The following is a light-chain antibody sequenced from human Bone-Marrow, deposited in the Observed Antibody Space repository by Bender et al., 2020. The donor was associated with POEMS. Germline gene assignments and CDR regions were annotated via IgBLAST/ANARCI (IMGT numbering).Light chain of an antibody. CDR3: SSYAGTYTWL. Sequence: QSALTQPASVSGSPGQSITISCTGTSSDVGGYNYVSWYQQHPGKAPKFIIFGINQRPSGVPHRFSGSKSGNTASLTISGLQAEDEAVYHCSSYAGTYTWLFGGGTKVTVL. CDR2: GIN. J-gene: IGLJ3*02. V-gene: IGLV2-11*01. CDR1: SSDVGGYNY.